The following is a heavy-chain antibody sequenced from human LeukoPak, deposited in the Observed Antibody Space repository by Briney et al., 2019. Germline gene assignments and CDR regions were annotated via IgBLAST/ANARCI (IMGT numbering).Heavy chain of an antibody. J-gene: IGHJ4*02. D-gene: IGHD1-1*01. V-gene: IGHV1-2*02. Sequence: ASVKVSCKASGYTFTGYYMHWVRQAPGQGFEWMGWINPNSGGTNYAQKFQGRVTMTRDTSISTAYMELSRLRSDDTAVYYCAREGVDWNHSVYYFDYWGQGTLVTVSS. CDR3: AREGVDWNHSVYYFDY. CDR1: GYTFTGYY. CDR2: INPNSGGT.